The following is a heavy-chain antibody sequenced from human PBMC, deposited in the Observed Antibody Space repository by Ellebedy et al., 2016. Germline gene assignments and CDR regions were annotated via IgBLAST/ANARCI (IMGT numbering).Heavy chain of an antibody. CDR2: INHSGST. CDR1: GGSFSGYY. Sequence: SETLSLXXAVYGGSFSGYYWSWIRQPPGKGLEWIGEINHSGSTNYNPSLKSRVTISVDTSKNQFSLKLSSVTAADTAVYYCARAAVRTHFDYWGQGTLVTVSS. J-gene: IGHJ4*02. V-gene: IGHV4-34*01. CDR3: ARAAVRTHFDY. D-gene: IGHD3-10*01.